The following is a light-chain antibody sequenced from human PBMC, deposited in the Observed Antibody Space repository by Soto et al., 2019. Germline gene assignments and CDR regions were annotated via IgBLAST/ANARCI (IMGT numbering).Light chain of an antibody. CDR2: WAS. V-gene: IGKV4-1*01. J-gene: IGKJ2*01. CDR1: QSLLYSSNNKNY. Sequence: DVVLTQSPDSLPVSLGERATINCKSSQSLLYSSNNKNYLAWYQQNPGQPPKLLIYWASTRESGVPDRFSGSGSGTDLTLTISGLQAEDVAVYYCQQYYNTPYTFGQGTKVDIK. CDR3: QQYYNTPYT.